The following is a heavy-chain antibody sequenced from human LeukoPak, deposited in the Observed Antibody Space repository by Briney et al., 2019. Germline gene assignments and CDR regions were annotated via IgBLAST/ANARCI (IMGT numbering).Heavy chain of an antibody. CDR2: IDLDGGGT. J-gene: IGHJ1*01. CDR3: VRLGGSSEVDH. Sequence: GGSLRLSCTASGFAFSSYWMHWVRHAPGKGLVWISRIDLDGGGTSYADSVRGRFTISRDNAKNTLHLQMNSLTADDTAVYYCVRLGGSSEVDHWGQGTLVTVSA. CDR1: GFAFSSYW. D-gene: IGHD1-26*01. V-gene: IGHV3-74*01.